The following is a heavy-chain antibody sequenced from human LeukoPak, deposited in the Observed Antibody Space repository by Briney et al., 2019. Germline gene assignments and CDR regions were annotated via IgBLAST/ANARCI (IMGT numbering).Heavy chain of an antibody. D-gene: IGHD3-16*02. J-gene: IGHJ4*02. CDR2: ISAYNGNT. CDR3: ARDLGAHDYVWGSYRYPFPFDY. V-gene: IGHV1-18*01. CDR1: GYTFTSYG. Sequence: ASVKVSCKASGYTFTSYGISWVRQAPGQGLEWMGWISAYNGNTNYAQKLQGRVTMTTDTSTSTAYMELRSLRSDDTAVYYCARDLGAHDYVWGSYRYPFPFDYWGQGTLVTVSS.